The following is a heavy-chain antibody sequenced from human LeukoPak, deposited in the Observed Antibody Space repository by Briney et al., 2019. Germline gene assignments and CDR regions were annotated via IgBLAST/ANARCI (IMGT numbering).Heavy chain of an antibody. CDR1: GFTFSDYY. J-gene: IGHJ4*02. CDR2: ISSSGSTI. CDR3: ARDFGHYDSSGKPSRYFDY. V-gene: IGHV3-11*04. D-gene: IGHD3-22*01. Sequence: PGGSLRLSCAASGFTFSDYYMSWIRQAPGKGLEWVSYISSSGSTIYYADSVKGRFTISRDNAKNSLYLQMNSLRAEDTAVYYCARDFGHYDSSGKPSRYFDYWGQGTLVTVSS.